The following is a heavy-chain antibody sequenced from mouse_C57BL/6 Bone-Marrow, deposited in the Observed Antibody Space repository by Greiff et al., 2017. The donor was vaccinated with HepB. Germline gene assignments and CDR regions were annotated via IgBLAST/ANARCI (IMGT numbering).Heavy chain of an antibody. D-gene: IGHD1-1*01. V-gene: IGHV10-3*01. CDR1: GFTFNTYA. CDR3: VRGGSHYYGSRVLFAY. CDR2: IRSKSSNYAT. Sequence: EVKLVESGGGLVQPKGSLKLSCAASGFTFNTYAMHWVRQAPGKGLEWVARIRSKSSNYATYYADSVKDRFTISRDDSQSMLYLQMNNLKTEDTAMYYCVRGGSHYYGSRVLFAYWGQGTLVTVSA. J-gene: IGHJ3*01.